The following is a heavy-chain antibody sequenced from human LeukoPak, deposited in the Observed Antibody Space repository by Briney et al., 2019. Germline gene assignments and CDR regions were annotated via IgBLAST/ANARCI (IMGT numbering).Heavy chain of an antibody. Sequence: PSETLSLTCAVPGGSISSSNWWSWVRQPPGKGLEWIGEIYHSGSTNYNPSLKSRVTISVDKSKNQFSLKLSSVTAADTAVYYCARRIARHSKGHAFDIWGQGTMVTVSS. CDR3: ARRIARHSKGHAFDI. V-gene: IGHV4-4*02. CDR1: GGSISSSNW. D-gene: IGHD2/OR15-2a*01. J-gene: IGHJ3*02. CDR2: IYHSGST.